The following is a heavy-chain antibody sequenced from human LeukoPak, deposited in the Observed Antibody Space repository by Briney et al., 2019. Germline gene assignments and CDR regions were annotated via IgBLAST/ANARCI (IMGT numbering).Heavy chain of an antibody. CDR1: GFTFISYN. J-gene: IGHJ6*03. D-gene: IGHD5-12*01. CDR3: AREHSGYDFPGRDYYYMDV. V-gene: IGHV3-21*01. Sequence: PGGSLRLSCEASGFTFISYNMNWVRPAPGKGLEWVSSISSSSRSYRYYADSLKGRFTISRDNAKNSLYLQMNSLRAEDTAVYYCAREHSGYDFPGRDYYYMDVWGKGTTVTVSS. CDR2: ISSSSRSYR.